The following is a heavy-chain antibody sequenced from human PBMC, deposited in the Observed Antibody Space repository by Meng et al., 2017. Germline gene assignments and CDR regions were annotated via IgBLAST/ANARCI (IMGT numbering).Heavy chain of an antibody. CDR3: AKEDTAMVPAGY. V-gene: IGHV3-23*01. J-gene: IGHJ4*02. CDR2: ISGSGGST. D-gene: IGHD5-18*01. CDR1: GFTFSSYA. Sequence: GESLKISCAASGFTFSSYAMGWVRQAPGKGLEWVSAISGSGGSTYYADSVKGRFTISRDNSKNTLYLQMNSLRAEDTAVYYCAKEDTAMVPAGYWGQGTLVTVSS.